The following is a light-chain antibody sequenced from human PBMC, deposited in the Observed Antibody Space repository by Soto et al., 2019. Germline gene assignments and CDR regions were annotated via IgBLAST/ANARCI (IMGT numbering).Light chain of an antibody. Sequence: EIVLTQSPATLSLSPGERASLSCRTSQSVSSQLAWSQQKPGQAPRLLIYDASNTATGVPARFSGSGSGTDVTLTMISLEPEVCGVYYCHQRSTWPPTFGQGTKLEIK. CDR3: HQRSTWPPT. V-gene: IGKV3-11*01. CDR1: QSVSSQ. CDR2: DAS. J-gene: IGKJ2*01.